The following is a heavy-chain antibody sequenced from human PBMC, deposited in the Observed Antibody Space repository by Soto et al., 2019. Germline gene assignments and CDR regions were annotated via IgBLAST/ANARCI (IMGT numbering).Heavy chain of an antibody. D-gene: IGHD2-2*01. V-gene: IGHV1-2*04. CDR2: INPNSGGT. CDR1: GYTFTGYY. J-gene: IGHJ6*02. CDR3: ARGYCSSTSCYAYYYGMDV. Sequence: QVQLVQSGAEVKKPGASVKVSCKASGYTFTGYYMHWVRQAPGQGFEWMGWINPNSGGTNYAQKFQGWVTMTRDTSISTAYMELSRLRSDDTAVYYCARGYCSSTSCYAYYYGMDVWGQGTTVTVSS.